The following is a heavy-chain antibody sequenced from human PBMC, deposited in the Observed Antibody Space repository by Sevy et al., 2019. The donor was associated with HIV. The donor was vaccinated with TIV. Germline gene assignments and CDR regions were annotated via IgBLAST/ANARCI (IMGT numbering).Heavy chain of an antibody. CDR2: IRNKADSYTK. CDR1: GFTFSDHY. V-gene: IGHV3-72*01. Sequence: GGSLRLSCAASGFTFSDHYMEWVRQAPGKGLEWVGRIRNKADSYTKEHAASVKGRFTISREDSKNSLYLLMNSVKTEDTAVYYCATHAGIAAAGRVFDYWGQGTLVTVSS. J-gene: IGHJ4*02. D-gene: IGHD6-13*01. CDR3: ATHAGIAAAGRVFDY.